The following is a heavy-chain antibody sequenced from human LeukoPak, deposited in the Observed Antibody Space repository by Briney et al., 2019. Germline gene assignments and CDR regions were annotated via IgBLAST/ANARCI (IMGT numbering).Heavy chain of an antibody. CDR2: ISAYNGNT. CDR3: ARDLTTTYYYYGMDV. CDR1: GYTFTSYY. D-gene: IGHD1-14*01. V-gene: IGHV1-18*04. Sequence: ASVKVSCKASGYTFTSYYMHWVRQAPGQGLEWMGWISAYNGNTNYAQKLQGRVTMTTDTSTSTAYMELRSLRSDDTAVYYCARDLTTTYYYYGMDVWGQGTTVTVSS. J-gene: IGHJ6*02.